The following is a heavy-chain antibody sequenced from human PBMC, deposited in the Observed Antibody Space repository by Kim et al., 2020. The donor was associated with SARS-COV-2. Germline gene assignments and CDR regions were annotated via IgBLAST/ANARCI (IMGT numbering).Heavy chain of an antibody. J-gene: IGHJ4*02. Sequence: SETLSLTCAVYGGSFSGYYWSWIRQPPGKGLEWIGEINHSGSTNYNPSLKSRVTISVDTSKNQFSLKLSSVTAADTAVYYCASGYPSGWYPTHKSGFDYWGQGTLVTVSS. CDR1: GGSFSGYY. CDR3: ASGYPSGWYPTHKSGFDY. CDR2: INHSGST. V-gene: IGHV4-34*01. D-gene: IGHD6-19*01.